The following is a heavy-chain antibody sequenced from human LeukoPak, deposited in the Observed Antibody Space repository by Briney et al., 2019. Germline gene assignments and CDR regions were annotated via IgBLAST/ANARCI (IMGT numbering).Heavy chain of an antibody. CDR1: GFTFSGSA. V-gene: IGHV3-73*01. CDR2: IRSKADSYTT. Sequence: GGSLRLSCAASGFTFSGSATHWVRQASGKGLEWLGRIRSKADSYTTAYAASVKGRFIVSRDDSKNTAYLQMNSLKTEDTAVYYCRAAADLNDYWGQGTLVTVSS. J-gene: IGHJ4*02. CDR3: RAAADLNDY. D-gene: IGHD6-13*01.